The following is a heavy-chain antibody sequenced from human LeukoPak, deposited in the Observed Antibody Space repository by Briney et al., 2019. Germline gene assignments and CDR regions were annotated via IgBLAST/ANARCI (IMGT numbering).Heavy chain of an antibody. D-gene: IGHD3-10*01. CDR2: ITTSGSHI. CDR1: GFTFSSYT. J-gene: IGHJ5*02. V-gene: IGHV3-48*01. CDR3: AKERADLWFGELLS. Sequence: GGSLRLSCAASGFTFSSYTMNWVRQAPGKGLEWLSYITTSGSHIYHADSVKGRFTISRDNSKNTLYLQMNSLRAEDTAVYYCAKERADLWFGELLSWGQGTLVTVSS.